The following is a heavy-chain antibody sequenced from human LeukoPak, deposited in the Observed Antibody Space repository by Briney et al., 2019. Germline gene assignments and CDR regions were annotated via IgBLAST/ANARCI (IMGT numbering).Heavy chain of an antibody. CDR3: ARNIAVAGRGDYMDV. J-gene: IGHJ6*03. CDR2: IYYSGST. D-gene: IGHD6-19*01. V-gene: IGHV4-39*01. CDR1: GGSISSSSYY. Sequence: SETLSLTCTVSGGSISSSSYYWGWIRQPPGKGLEWIGSIYYSGSTYYNPSLKSRVTISVDTSKNQFSLRLSSVTAADTAVYYCARNIAVAGRGDYMDVWGKGTTVTISS.